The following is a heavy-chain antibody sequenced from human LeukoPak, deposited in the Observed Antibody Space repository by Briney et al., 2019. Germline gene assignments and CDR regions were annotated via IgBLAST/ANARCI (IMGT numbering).Heavy chain of an antibody. CDR3: ARGGGLDV. CDR1: RFQFSSYA. Sequence: GGSLRLSCVASRFQFSSYAMSWVRRAPGKGLEWVSVISGSGGSTYYADSVKGRFTISRDNAKNSLYLQMSNLRAEDTAVYFCARGGGLDVWGQGATVTVSS. J-gene: IGHJ6*02. CDR2: ISGSGGST. V-gene: IGHV3-23*01. D-gene: IGHD3-16*01.